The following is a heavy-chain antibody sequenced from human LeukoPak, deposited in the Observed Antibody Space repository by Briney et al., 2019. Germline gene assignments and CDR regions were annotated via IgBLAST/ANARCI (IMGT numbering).Heavy chain of an antibody. D-gene: IGHD4-11*01. Sequence: ASVKVSCKASGYTFTSYDINWVRQATGQGLEWMGWMNPNSGNTGYAQKFQGRVTITRNTSISTAYMGLSSLRSEDTAVYYCARCYSNYRPYYYYMDVWGKGTTVTVSS. CDR3: ARCYSNYRPYYYYMDV. CDR1: GYTFTSYD. J-gene: IGHJ6*03. V-gene: IGHV1-8*03. CDR2: MNPNSGNT.